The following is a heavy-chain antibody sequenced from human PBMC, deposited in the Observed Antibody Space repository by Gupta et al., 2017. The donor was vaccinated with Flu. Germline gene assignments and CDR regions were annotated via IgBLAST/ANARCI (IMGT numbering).Heavy chain of an antibody. CDR3: ARDYSASWYGYFDY. CDR1: RDTFNTYT. J-gene: IGHJ4*02. V-gene: IGHV1-69*01. D-gene: IGHD6-13*01. Sequence: GAEVKKPGSSVKVSCKTSRDTFNTYTINWVRQAPGQGPEWMGAIIPIFGTTNYAQKFQGRVTISADESTRIVYMELSSLKSEDTALYYCARDYSASWYGYFDYWGQGTRVTGSA. CDR2: IIPIFGTT.